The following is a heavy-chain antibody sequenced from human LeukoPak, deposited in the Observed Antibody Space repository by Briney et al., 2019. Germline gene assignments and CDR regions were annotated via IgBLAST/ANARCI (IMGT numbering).Heavy chain of an antibody. CDR3: ARRRYGLGSYSDAFDI. CDR1: GFTFISYD. J-gene: IGHJ3*02. V-gene: IGHV3-13*04. Sequence: GGSLTLSCAASGFTFISYDMHWVRQPTGKGLEWVSGIDTAGGTYYAGSVKGRFTISRENAKNSLTLQMNSLRAGDTAVYYCARRRYGLGSYSDAFDIWGQGTVVTVSS. D-gene: IGHD3-10*01. CDR2: IDTAGGT.